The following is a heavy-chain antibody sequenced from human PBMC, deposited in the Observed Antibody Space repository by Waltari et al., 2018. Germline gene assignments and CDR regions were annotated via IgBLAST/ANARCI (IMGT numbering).Heavy chain of an antibody. CDR1: GGSISSSNW. J-gene: IGHJ6*02. V-gene: IGHV4-4*02. CDR3: AGASLSDYGDYDVGDYYYGMDV. Sequence: QVQLQESGPGLVKPSGTLSLTCAVSGGSISSSNWWSWVRQPPGKGLEWIGEIYHSGSTNYNPSLKSRVTISVDKSKNQFSLKLSSVTAADTAVYYCAGASLSDYGDYDVGDYYYGMDVWGQGTTVTVSS. CDR2: IYHSGST. D-gene: IGHD4-17*01.